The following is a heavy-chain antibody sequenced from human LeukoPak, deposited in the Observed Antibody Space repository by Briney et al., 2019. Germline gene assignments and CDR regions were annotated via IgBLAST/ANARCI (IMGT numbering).Heavy chain of an antibody. D-gene: IGHD4-23*01. CDR3: AREVKYYGMDV. CDR1: GFTFSGYE. J-gene: IGHJ6*02. V-gene: IGHV3-48*03. CDR2: ISSSGSTI. Sequence: PGRSLRLSCAASGFTFSGYEMDWVRQAPGKGLEWVSYISSSGSTIYYADSVKGRFTISRDNAKNSLYLQMNSLRAEDTAVYYCAREVKYYGMDVWGQGTTVTVSS.